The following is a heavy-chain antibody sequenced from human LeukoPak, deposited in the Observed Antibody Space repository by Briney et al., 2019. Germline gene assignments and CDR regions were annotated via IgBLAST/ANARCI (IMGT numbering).Heavy chain of an antibody. Sequence: ASVKVSCKASGGTFSSSAISWVRQAPGQGLEWMGGINPNSGGTNYAQKFQGRVTMTRDTSISTAYMELSRLRSDDTAVYYCARGTFIAVAGTSWFDPWGQGTLVTVSS. CDR2: INPNSGGT. CDR3: ARGTFIAVAGTSWFDP. J-gene: IGHJ5*02. D-gene: IGHD6-19*01. V-gene: IGHV1-2*02. CDR1: GGTFSSSA.